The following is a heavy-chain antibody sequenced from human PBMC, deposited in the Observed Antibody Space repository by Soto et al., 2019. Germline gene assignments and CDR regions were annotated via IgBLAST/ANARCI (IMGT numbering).Heavy chain of an antibody. D-gene: IGHD1-26*01. CDR2: IYYSGSP. V-gene: IGHV4-59*08. Sequence: SETLSLTCTVSGGSISSHSWSWIRQPPGKGLEWIGYIYYSGSPNYNPSLKSRVTISVDTSKNQLSLKQRSMTAADTAVYYCARRLSGSYGQIDYWGQGTLVTVSS. CDR1: GGSISSHS. CDR3: ARRLSGSYGQIDY. J-gene: IGHJ4*02.